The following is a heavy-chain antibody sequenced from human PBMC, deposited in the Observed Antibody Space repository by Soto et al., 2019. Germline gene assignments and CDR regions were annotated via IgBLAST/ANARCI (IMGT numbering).Heavy chain of an antibody. D-gene: IGHD4-17*01. CDR2: IYHSGST. Sequence: SETLSLTCAVCGGSISSGGYSWSWIRQPPGKGLEWIGYIYHSGSTYYNPSLKSRVTISVDRSKNQFSLKLSSVTAADTAVYYCARAHYGDYGYGMDVWGQGTTVTVSS. J-gene: IGHJ6*02. V-gene: IGHV4-30-2*01. CDR3: ARAHYGDYGYGMDV. CDR1: GGSISSGGYS.